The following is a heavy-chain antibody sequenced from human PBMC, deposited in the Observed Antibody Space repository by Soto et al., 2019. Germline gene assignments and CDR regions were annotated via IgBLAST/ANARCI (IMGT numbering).Heavy chain of an antibody. Sequence: GGSLRLSCAASGFTFSSYAMSWVRQAPGKGLEWVSAISGSGGSTYYADSVKGRFTISRDNSKNTLYLQMNSLRAEDTAVYYCANPYYYGSGISQQSQYYFDYWGQGTLVTVSS. V-gene: IGHV3-23*01. D-gene: IGHD3-10*01. J-gene: IGHJ4*02. CDR2: ISGSGGST. CDR3: ANPYYYGSGISQQSQYYFDY. CDR1: GFTFSSYA.